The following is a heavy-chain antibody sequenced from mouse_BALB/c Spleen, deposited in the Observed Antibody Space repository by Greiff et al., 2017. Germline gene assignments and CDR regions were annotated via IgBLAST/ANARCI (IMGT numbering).Heavy chain of an antibody. J-gene: IGHJ2*01. V-gene: IGHV5-9-4*01. Sequence: EVQRVESGGGLVKPGGSLKLSCAASGFTFSSYAMSWVRQSPEKRLEWVAEISSGGSYTYYPDTVTGRFTISRDNAKNTLYLEMSSLRSEDTAMYYCARAAYYGSSYYFDYWGQGTTLTVSS. CDR2: ISSGGSYT. CDR1: GFTFSSYA. CDR3: ARAAYYGSSYYFDY. D-gene: IGHD1-1*01.